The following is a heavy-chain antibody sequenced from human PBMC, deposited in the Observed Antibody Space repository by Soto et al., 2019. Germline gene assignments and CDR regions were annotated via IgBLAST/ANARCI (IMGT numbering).Heavy chain of an antibody. V-gene: IGHV3-7*01. J-gene: IGHJ4*02. CDR2: IKQDGSEK. Sequence: GGSLRLSCAASGFTFSSYWMSWVRQAPGKGLEWVANIKQDGSEKYYVDSVKGRFTISRDNAKNSLYLQMNSLRAEDTAVYYCARLFGDIVVVPAAFDYWGQGTLVTVSS. CDR3: ARLFGDIVVVPAAFDY. D-gene: IGHD2-2*01. CDR1: GFTFSSYW.